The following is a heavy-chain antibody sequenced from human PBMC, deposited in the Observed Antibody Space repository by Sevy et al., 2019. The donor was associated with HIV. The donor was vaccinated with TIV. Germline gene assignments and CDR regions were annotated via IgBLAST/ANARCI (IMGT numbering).Heavy chain of an antibody. J-gene: IGHJ4*02. CDR1: GFSFSTYE. CDR2: ISSSGSTI. V-gene: IGHV3-48*03. Sequence: GGSLRLSCAASGFSFSTYEMNWVRQAPGKGLEWVSYISSSGSTIYADSVKGRFTISRDNAKNSLFLQMHSLRPEDTAIYYCVRDTHRSGWYGVTFPHAFDQWGQGTLVTVSS. CDR3: VRDTHRSGWYGVTFPHAFDQ. D-gene: IGHD6-19*01.